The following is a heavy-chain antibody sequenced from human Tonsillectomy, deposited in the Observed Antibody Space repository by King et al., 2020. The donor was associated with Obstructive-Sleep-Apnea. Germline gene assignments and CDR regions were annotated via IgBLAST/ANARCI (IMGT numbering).Heavy chain of an antibody. J-gene: IGHJ5*02. V-gene: IGHV3-13*04. Sequence: VQLVESGGGLVQPGGSLRLSCAAAGFTVSSYDMHWVRQATGKGLEWVSAMCTAGVTYYPGSVKGRFTISRENAKNSLYLQMNSLRAGDTAVYYCARGGYSHGDWFDPWGQGTLVTVSS. CDR1: GFTVSSYD. CDR2: MCTAGVT. CDR3: ARGGYSHGDWFDP. D-gene: IGHD5-18*01.